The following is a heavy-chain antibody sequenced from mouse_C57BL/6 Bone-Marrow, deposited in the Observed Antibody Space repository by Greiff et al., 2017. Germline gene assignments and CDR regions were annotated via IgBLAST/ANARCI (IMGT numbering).Heavy chain of an antibody. J-gene: IGHJ3*01. D-gene: IGHD2-3*01. V-gene: IGHV3-6*01. CDR2: ISYDGSN. CDR1: GYSITSGYY. Sequence: EVQLVESGPGLVKPSQSLSLTCSVTGYSITSGYYWNWIRQFPGNKLEWMGYISYDGSNNYNPSLKNRISITRDTSKNQFFLKLNSVTTEDTATYYCARWLLHAYWGQGTLVTVSA. CDR3: ARWLLHAY.